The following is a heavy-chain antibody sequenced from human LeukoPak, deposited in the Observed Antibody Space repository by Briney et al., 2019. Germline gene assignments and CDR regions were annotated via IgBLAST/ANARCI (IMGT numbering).Heavy chain of an antibody. CDR3: ARDVDTPWAFDY. Sequence: SVKVSCKASGGTFSSCAISWVRQAPGQGLEWMGRIIPILGIANYAQKFQGRVTITADKSTSTAYMELSSLRSEDTAVYYCARDVDTPWAFDYWGQGTLVTVSS. CDR2: IIPILGIA. CDR1: GGTFSSCA. J-gene: IGHJ4*02. D-gene: IGHD5-18*01. V-gene: IGHV1-69*04.